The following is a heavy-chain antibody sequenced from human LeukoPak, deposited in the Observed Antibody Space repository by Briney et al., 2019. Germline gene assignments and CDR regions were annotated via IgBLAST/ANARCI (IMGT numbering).Heavy chain of an antibody. Sequence: GGSLRLSCAASGFTFSSYWMHWVRQAPVKGLVWVSRINSDGSSTSYADSVKGRFTISRDNAKNTLYLQMNSLRAEDTAVYYCARYRVVRGIDYWGQGTLVTVSS. CDR1: GFTFSSYW. CDR3: ARYRVVRGIDY. J-gene: IGHJ4*02. CDR2: INSDGSST. V-gene: IGHV3-74*01. D-gene: IGHD3-10*01.